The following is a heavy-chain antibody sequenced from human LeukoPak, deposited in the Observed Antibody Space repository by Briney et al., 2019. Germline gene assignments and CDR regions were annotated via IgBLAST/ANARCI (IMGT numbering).Heavy chain of an antibody. CDR3: ARAVNSGTYCGGFDP. D-gene: IGHD1-26*01. V-gene: IGHV4-4*07. CDR2: IYTSGST. Sequence: SETLSLTCTVSGGSLSSYCWSWIRQAAGEGLEWIGRIYTSGSTDYNPSLKSRVTMSVDTSKNQFSLKVTSVTAGDTAVYYCARAVNSGTYCGGFDPWGQGTLVTVSS. J-gene: IGHJ5*02. CDR1: GGSLSSYC.